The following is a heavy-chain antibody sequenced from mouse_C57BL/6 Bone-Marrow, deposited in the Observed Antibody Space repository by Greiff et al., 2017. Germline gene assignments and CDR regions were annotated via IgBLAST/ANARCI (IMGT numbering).Heavy chain of an antibody. V-gene: IGHV6-6*01. D-gene: IGHD2-2*01. J-gene: IGHJ1*03. CDR2: IRNKANNHAT. Sequence: EVKVEESGGGLVQPGGSMRLSCAASGFTFSDAWMDWVRQSPEKGLEWVAGIRNKANNHATYYDESVKGRFTISRDDSKSSVYLQMNSLRAADTGIYYCTRPYGYDPYWYFDVWGTGTTVTVSS. CDR3: TRPYGYDPYWYFDV. CDR1: GFTFSDAW.